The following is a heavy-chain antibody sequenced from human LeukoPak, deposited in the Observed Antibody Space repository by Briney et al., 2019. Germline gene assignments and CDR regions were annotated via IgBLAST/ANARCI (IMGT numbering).Heavy chain of an antibody. Sequence: TSETLSLTCAVYGGSFSGYYWSWIRQPPGKGLEWIGEINHSGSTNYNPSLKSRVTISVDTSKSQFSLKLSSVTAADTAVYYCARRRYGSGWYPYFDYWGQGTLVTVSS. CDR2: INHSGST. CDR1: GGSFSGYY. D-gene: IGHD6-19*01. CDR3: ARRRYGSGWYPYFDY. V-gene: IGHV4-34*01. J-gene: IGHJ4*02.